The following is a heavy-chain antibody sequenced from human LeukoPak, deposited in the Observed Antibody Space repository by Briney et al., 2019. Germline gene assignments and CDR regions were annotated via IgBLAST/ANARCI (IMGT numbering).Heavy chain of an antibody. V-gene: IGHV3-7*03. D-gene: IGHD5-24*01. CDR2: IKEDGSER. CDR3: ARDHGVVEMATITGGNFDY. Sequence: GGSLRLSCEGSAFIFSGHWMNWVRQTPGKGLEWVASIKEDGSERQYVDSVKGRFSISRDNTKGSLFLQLNSLRAEDTAVYYCARDHGVVEMATITGGNFDYWGQGTLVTVSS. J-gene: IGHJ4*02. CDR1: AFIFSGHW.